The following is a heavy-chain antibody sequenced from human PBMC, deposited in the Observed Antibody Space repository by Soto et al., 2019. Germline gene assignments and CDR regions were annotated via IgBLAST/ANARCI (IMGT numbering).Heavy chain of an antibody. CDR2: ISGSGGST. J-gene: IGHJ4*02. D-gene: IGHD1-20*01. CDR1: GFTFSSYA. CDR3: AKGHQYNWNNGELDYFDY. Sequence: GGSLRLSCAASGFTFSSYAMSWVRQAPGKGLEWVSAISGSGGSTYYADSVKGRFTISRDNSKNTLYLQMNSLRAEDTAVYYCAKGHQYNWNNGELDYFDYWGQGTLVTVSS. V-gene: IGHV3-23*01.